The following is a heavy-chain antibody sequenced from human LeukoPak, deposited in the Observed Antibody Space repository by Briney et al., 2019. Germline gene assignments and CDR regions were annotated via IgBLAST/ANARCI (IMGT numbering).Heavy chain of an antibody. CDR1: GGTFSSYA. CDR3: ARVMVRGVIYGLDYYYYYYMDV. D-gene: IGHD3-10*01. V-gene: IGHV1-69*13. Sequence: ASVKVSCKASGGTFSSYAISWVRQAPGQGLEWMGGIIPIFGTANYAQKFQGRVTITADESTSTAYMELSSLRSEDTAVYYCARVMVRGVIYGLDYYYYYYMDVWGKGTTVTVSS. CDR2: IIPIFGTA. J-gene: IGHJ6*03.